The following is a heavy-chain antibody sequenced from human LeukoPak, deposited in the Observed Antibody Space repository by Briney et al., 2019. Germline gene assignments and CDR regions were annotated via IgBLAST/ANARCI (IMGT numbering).Heavy chain of an antibody. CDR3: ARGARVRVYYYMDV. Sequence: SETLSFTCTVPGGSISGYYWTWIRQPPGKGLEGIGYIYYSGSTNYNPSLKSRVTISVDTSKNQFSLKLSSVTAADTAVYYCARGARVRVYYYMDVWGKGTTVTVSS. J-gene: IGHJ6*03. CDR2: IYYSGST. CDR1: GGSISGYY. V-gene: IGHV4-59*01.